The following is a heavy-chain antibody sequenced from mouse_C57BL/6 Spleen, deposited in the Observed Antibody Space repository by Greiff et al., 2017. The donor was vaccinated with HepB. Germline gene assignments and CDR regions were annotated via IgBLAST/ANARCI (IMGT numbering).Heavy chain of an antibody. CDR1: GYAFSSSW. CDR3: ARSNYDEGDY. J-gene: IGHJ2*01. D-gene: IGHD2-4*01. Sequence: QVQLKQSGPELVKPGASVKISCKASGYAFSSSWMNWVKQRPGKGLEWIGRIYPGDGDTNYNGKFKGKATLTADKSSSTAYMQLSSLTSEDSAVYFCARSNYDEGDYWGQGTTLTVSS. V-gene: IGHV1-82*01. CDR2: IYPGDGDT.